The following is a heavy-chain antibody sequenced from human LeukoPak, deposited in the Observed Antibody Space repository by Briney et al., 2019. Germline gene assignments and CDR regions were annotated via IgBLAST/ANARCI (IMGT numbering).Heavy chain of an antibody. CDR3: ARGLYCSGGSCFYYYMDV. D-gene: IGHD2-15*01. Sequence: KPSETLSLTCAVSGYSVTSSYYWDWIRQPPGKGLEWIGSIYHSGSTYYNPSLKSRVTISVDTSKNQFSLKLSSVTAADTAVYYCARGLYCSGGSCFYYYMDVWGKGTTVTVSS. V-gene: IGHV4-38-2*01. J-gene: IGHJ6*03. CDR1: GYSVTSSYY. CDR2: IYHSGST.